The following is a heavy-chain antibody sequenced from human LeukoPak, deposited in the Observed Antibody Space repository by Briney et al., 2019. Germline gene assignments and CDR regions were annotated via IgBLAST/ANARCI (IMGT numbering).Heavy chain of an antibody. CDR3: AKARTQTQDHTYYYDSSGYYPYDY. Sequence: GGSLRLSCAASGFTFSSYAMSWVRQAPGKGLEWVSAISGSGGSTYYADSVKGRFTISRDNSKNTLYLQMNSLRAEDTAVYYCAKARTQTQDHTYYYDSSGYYPYDYWAQGTLVTVSS. D-gene: IGHD3-22*01. V-gene: IGHV3-23*01. J-gene: IGHJ4*02. CDR2: ISGSGGST. CDR1: GFTFSSYA.